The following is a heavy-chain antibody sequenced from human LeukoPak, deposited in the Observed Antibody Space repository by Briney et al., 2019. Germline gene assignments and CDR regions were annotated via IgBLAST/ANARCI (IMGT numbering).Heavy chain of an antibody. CDR2: ISGSGGST. CDR1: GFTFSSYA. CDR3: AKVGAAVAVSYYYYGMDV. V-gene: IGHV3-23*01. J-gene: IGHJ6*02. Sequence: GGSLRLSCAASGFTFSSYAMSWVRQAPGKGLEWVPAISGSGGSTYYADSVKGRFTISRDNSKNTLYLQMNSLRAEDTAVYYCAKVGAAVAVSYYYYGMDVWGQGTTVTVSS. D-gene: IGHD6-19*01.